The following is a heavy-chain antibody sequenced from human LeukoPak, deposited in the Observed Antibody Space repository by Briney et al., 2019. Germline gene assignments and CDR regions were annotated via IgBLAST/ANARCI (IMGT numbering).Heavy chain of an antibody. V-gene: IGHV3-23*01. CDR2: ISGSDTNT. CDR3: AKHLWRDLLWFGEGYYFGY. CDR1: GFTFSDYA. D-gene: IGHD3-10*01. J-gene: IGHJ4*02. Sequence: PGRSLRLSCAASGFTFSDYALSWVRQAPGKGLEWVSAISGSDTNTNYANSVQGRFTISRDNSKNTLYLQMNSLRAEDTAVYYCAKHLWRDLLWFGEGYYFGYWGQGTLVTVSS.